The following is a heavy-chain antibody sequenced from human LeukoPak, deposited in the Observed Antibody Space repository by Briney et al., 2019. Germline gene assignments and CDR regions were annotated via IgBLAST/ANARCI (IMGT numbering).Heavy chain of an antibody. CDR1: GGSISSYY. D-gene: IGHD3-10*01. V-gene: IGHV4-59*12. Sequence: PSETLSLTCTVSGGSISSYYWSWTRQPPGKEQEWIGDIYYSGNTNYNPSLKSRVTMSVDTSKNQFSLKLSSVTAADTAVYYCARGRYYYGSGSWFDPWGQGTLVTVSS. J-gene: IGHJ5*02. CDR3: ARGRYYYGSGSWFDP. CDR2: IYYSGNT.